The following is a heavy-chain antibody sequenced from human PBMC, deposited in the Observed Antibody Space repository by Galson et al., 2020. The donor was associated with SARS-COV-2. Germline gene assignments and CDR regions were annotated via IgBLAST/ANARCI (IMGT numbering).Heavy chain of an antibody. CDR2: INHSGST. J-gene: IGHJ6*03. D-gene: IGHD2-2*01. CDR1: GGSFSGYY. CDR3: ARVGPLSFIPAAIHYYMDV. V-gene: IGHV4-34*01. Sequence: SETLSLTCAVYGGSFSGYYWSWIRQPPGKGLEWIGEINHSGSTNYNPSLKSRVTISVDTSKNQFSLKLSSVTAADTAVYYCARVGPLSFIPAAIHYYMDVWGKGTTVTVSS.